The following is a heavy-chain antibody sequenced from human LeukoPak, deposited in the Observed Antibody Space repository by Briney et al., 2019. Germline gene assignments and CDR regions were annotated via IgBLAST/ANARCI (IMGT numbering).Heavy chain of an antibody. V-gene: IGHV4-34*01. Sequence: KPSETLSLTCAVYGGSFSGYYWSWIRQPPGKGLEWIGEINHSGSTNYNPSLKSRVTISVDTSKNQFSLKLSSVTAADTAVYYCARGGGYSYVEYFQHWGQGTLVTVSS. CDR1: GGSFSGYY. CDR2: INHSGST. J-gene: IGHJ1*01. D-gene: IGHD5-18*01. CDR3: ARGGGYSYVEYFQH.